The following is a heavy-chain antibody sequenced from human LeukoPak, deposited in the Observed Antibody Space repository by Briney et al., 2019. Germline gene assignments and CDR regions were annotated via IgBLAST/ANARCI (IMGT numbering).Heavy chain of an antibody. J-gene: IGHJ6*02. D-gene: IGHD2-2*01. Sequence: ASVYVSCKASGYTFSSYAMHSVRQAPGQRLEWMGWINAGNGNTKYSQKFQRRVTITRDTSASTAYMELSSLRSEDAAVYYCAGSGYCSSTSCYPYYYYGMDVWGQGTTVTVSS. V-gene: IGHV1-3*01. CDR1: GYTFSSYA. CDR2: INAGNGNT. CDR3: AGSGYCSSTSCYPYYYYGMDV.